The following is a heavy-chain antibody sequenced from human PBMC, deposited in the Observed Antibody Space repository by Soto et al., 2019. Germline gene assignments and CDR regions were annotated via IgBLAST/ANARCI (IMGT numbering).Heavy chain of an antibody. CDR1: GFTFSSFA. CDR3: ARTGDGHHDFLDY. Sequence: EVVLLESGGGLVQPGGSLRLSCEASGFTFSSFAMSWVRQTPGKGLEWLSGISGGGGGSYYADSVKGRFTISRDNSKNSLFLQMNSLRVDDTAVYYCARTGDGHHDFLDYWGQGALVSVSS. J-gene: IGHJ4*02. V-gene: IGHV3-23*01. D-gene: IGHD1-1*01. CDR2: ISGGGGGS.